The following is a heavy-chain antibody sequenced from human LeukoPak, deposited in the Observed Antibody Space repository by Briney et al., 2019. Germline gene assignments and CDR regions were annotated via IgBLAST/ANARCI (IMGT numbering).Heavy chain of an antibody. V-gene: IGHV3-23*01. Sequence: GGSLRLSCAASGFTFSRLAMTWVRQAPGKGLEWVSTISASGPYYADAVRGRFTISRDNSRNTLSLQMDSLRAEDTAVYYCARDDTYYSGDMYYDRFDYWGQGTLVTVSS. CDR3: ARDDTYYSGDMYYDRFDY. D-gene: IGHD2-15*01. CDR1: GFTFSRLA. CDR2: ISASGP. J-gene: IGHJ4*02.